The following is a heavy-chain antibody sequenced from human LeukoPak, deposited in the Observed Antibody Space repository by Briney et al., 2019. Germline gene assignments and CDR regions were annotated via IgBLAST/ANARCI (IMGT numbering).Heavy chain of an antibody. CDR1: GFTFSDYY. J-gene: IGHJ4*02. CDR2: ISSSGSTI. V-gene: IGHV3-11*01. Sequence: PGGSLRLSCAASGFTFSDYYMSWVRQAPGKGLEWVSYISSSGSTIYYADSVKGRFTISRDNAKNSLYLQMNSLRAEDTAVYYCAREGAHYYDRSGYIDYWGQGTLVTVSS. CDR3: AREGAHYYDRSGYIDY. D-gene: IGHD3-22*01.